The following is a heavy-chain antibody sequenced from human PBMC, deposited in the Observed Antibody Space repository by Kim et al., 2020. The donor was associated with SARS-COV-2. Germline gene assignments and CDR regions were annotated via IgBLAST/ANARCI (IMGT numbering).Heavy chain of an antibody. CDR3: VRMYGMDV. V-gene: IGHV3-74*01. Sequence: GGSLRLSCVVSGFTFSSYWMHWVRQAPGKGLVWVSRIDNDGSSTRYADSVKGRFTVSRDNAKNTLYLQMNSLRAEDTAVYYCVRMYGMDVWGQGTTVTVS. CDR1: GFTFSSYW. J-gene: IGHJ6*02. CDR2: IDNDGSST.